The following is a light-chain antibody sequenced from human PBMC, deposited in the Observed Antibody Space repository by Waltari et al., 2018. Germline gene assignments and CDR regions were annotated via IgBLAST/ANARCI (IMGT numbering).Light chain of an antibody. V-gene: IGLV4-69*01. CDR3: QTGGHGTWV. CDR1: SGHSNNI. Sequence: QLVLTQSPSASASLGASVKLTCTLDSGHSNNIVAWLQRRPEKGPRYLMKVNSDGSHTKGDDIPDRFSGYSSGPERYLTISSLQSEDEADYYCQTGGHGTWVFGGGTKLTVV. J-gene: IGLJ3*02. CDR2: VNSDGSH.